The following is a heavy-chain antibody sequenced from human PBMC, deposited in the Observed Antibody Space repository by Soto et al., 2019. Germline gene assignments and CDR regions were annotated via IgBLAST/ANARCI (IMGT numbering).Heavy chain of an antibody. D-gene: IGHD2-15*01. J-gene: IGHJ5*01. Sequence: QVQLVQSGDEVKKPGASVKFSCKASGYTFTSYHMHWVLQAPGQGLEWMGIINPSGGSPTYAQKFQGRVIMNSGTSTSTVYMELSSLRSEDAVVYYCTRDVGSNWFDHWGQGTLVTVSS. V-gene: IGHV1-46*01. CDR3: TRDVGSNWFDH. CDR1: GYTFTSYH. CDR2: INPSGGSP.